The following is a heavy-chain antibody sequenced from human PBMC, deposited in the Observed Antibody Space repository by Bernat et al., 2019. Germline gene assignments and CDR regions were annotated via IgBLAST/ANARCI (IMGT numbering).Heavy chain of an antibody. J-gene: IGHJ6*02. CDR2: INPNSGGT. CDR3: ARGQQSYGMDV. Sequence: QVQLVQSGAEVKKPGASVKVSCKASGYTFTGYYMHWVRQAPGQGLEWMGWINPNSGGTNYAQKVQGWVTMTRDTSISTAYMELSRLRSDDTAVYYCARGQQSYGMDVWGQGTTVTVSS. D-gene: IGHD1-1*01. CDR1: GYTFTGYY. V-gene: IGHV1-2*04.